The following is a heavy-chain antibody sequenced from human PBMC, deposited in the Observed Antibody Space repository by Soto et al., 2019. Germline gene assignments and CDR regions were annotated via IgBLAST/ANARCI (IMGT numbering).Heavy chain of an antibody. CDR3: ATSRYSSSWYGYYGMDV. D-gene: IGHD6-13*01. CDR2: IYYSGST. V-gene: IGHV4-30-4*01. Sequence: SETLSLTCTVSGGSISSGDYYWSWIRQPPGKGLEWIGYIYYSGSTYYNPSLKSRVTISVDTSKNQFSLKLSSVTAADTAVYYCATSRYSSSWYGYYGMDVWGQGTTVT. CDR1: GGSISSGDYY. J-gene: IGHJ6*02.